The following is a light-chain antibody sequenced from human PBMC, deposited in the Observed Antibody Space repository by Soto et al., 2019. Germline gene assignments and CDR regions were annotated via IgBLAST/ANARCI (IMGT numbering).Light chain of an antibody. J-gene: IGKJ1*01. CDR2: ATS. CDR1: QSISNY. V-gene: IGKV1-39*01. Sequence: DIQMTQSPSSLSASVGDRVTITCRASQSISNYVNWYQQKIGKAPQLLIYATSNLQRGVPSRFGGSGSGTDFTLTISSLQPEDFATYFCQQTYITPLTFGQGTKVEIK. CDR3: QQTYITPLT.